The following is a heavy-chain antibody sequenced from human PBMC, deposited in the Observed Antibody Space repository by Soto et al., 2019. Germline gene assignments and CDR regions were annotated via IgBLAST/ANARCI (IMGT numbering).Heavy chain of an antibody. V-gene: IGHV3-7*05. Sequence: PGGSLRLSCAASGFTFSSYWMSWVRQAPGKGLEWVSNIKQGGNEKYYVDSVKGRFTISRDNSKSTLYLQMNSLRAEDTAVYYCAKIFRYGDPEYWGQGALVTVSS. CDR2: IKQGGNEK. CDR3: AKIFRYGDPEY. CDR1: GFTFSSYW. D-gene: IGHD2-21*02. J-gene: IGHJ4*02.